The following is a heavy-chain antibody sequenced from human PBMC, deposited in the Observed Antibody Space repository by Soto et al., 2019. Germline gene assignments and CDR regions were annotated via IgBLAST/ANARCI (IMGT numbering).Heavy chain of an antibody. Sequence: QVQLVASGGAVVQPGRSLRLSCAASGFAFSSYAMHWVRQAPGKGLEWVAIISLDGSYKYYGDSVRGRFTISRDNSKNTLYLQMNSLRAEDTAVYYCARGYDFWSGLGYFDYWGQGTLVTVSS. CDR2: ISLDGSYK. CDR3: ARGYDFWSGLGYFDY. J-gene: IGHJ4*02. D-gene: IGHD3-3*01. V-gene: IGHV3-30*04. CDR1: GFAFSSYA.